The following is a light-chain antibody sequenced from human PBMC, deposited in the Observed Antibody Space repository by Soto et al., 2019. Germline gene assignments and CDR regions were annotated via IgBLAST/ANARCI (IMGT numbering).Light chain of an antibody. CDR2: DAS. V-gene: IGKV3-15*01. J-gene: IGKJ4*01. CDR3: QQGASFPRT. CDR1: QSVSSN. Sequence: EIVMTQSPATLSVSPGESATLSCRASQSVSSNLAWHQQKPGQAPRILMYDASTRATGISARFSGSGSGTEFTLTINSLQSEDFATYYCQQGASFPRTFGGGTKVDNK.